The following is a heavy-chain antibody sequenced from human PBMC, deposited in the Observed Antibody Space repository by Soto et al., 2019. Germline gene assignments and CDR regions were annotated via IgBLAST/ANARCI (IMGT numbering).Heavy chain of an antibody. D-gene: IGHD2-15*01. J-gene: IGHJ4*02. CDR3: IHIGGGRRHFHY. CDR2: IYWRGTQ. Sequence: HITLQESGPSVVQPTQTLTLTCSFSGFSFNDSGVAVGWVRQTPSKALEWLGLIYWRGTQRYGPSLDTRVTITKVSSKIQVVLTMSNMAPVDTGTYFCIHIGGGRRHFHYWGQGALVIGSS. V-gene: IGHV2-5*05. CDR1: GFSFNDSGVA.